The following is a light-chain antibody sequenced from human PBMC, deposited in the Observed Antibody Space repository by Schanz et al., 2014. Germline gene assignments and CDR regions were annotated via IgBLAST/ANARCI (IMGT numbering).Light chain of an antibody. CDR1: QSVGSD. CDR3: QQYGSSPRGSLT. Sequence: EIVLTQSPATLSLSPGERATLSCRASQSVGSDLAWYQQIPGQAPRLLIYDASGRATGIPARFSGSGSGTDFTLTISRLEPEDFAVYYCQQYGSSPRGSLTFGGGTKVEIK. J-gene: IGKJ4*01. CDR2: DAS. V-gene: IGKV3-20*01.